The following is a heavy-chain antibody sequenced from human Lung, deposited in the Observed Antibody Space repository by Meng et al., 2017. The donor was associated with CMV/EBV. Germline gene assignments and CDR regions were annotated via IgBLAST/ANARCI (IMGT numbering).Heavy chain of an antibody. CDR1: GYTFSDNY. V-gene: IGHV1-2*02. Sequence: ASVKVSXKASGYTFSDNYIHWVRQAPGQGLEWVGWINPNTAVTKYAQRFQGRVTMTRDTSITTAYMELSSLRSDDTAVYSCLRVPCFISDCSATNWFDPWGQGTLVTVSS. D-gene: IGHD2-21*02. CDR2: INPNTAVT. CDR3: LRVPCFISDCSATNWFDP. J-gene: IGHJ5*02.